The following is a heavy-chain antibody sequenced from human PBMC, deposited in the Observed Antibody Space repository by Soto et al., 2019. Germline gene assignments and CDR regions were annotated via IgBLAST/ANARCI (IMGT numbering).Heavy chain of an antibody. V-gene: IGHV5-51*01. CDR3: ARSSFCSSTSCYKIVAFDI. J-gene: IGHJ3*02. CDR1: GYSFTSYW. D-gene: IGHD2-2*02. CDR2: IYPGDSDT. Sequence: GESLKISCKGSGYSFTSYWIGWVRQMPGKGLEWMGIIYPGDSDTRYSPSFQGHVTISADKSISTAYLQWSSLKASDTVMYYCARSSFCSSTSCYKIVAFDIWGQGTMVTVSS.